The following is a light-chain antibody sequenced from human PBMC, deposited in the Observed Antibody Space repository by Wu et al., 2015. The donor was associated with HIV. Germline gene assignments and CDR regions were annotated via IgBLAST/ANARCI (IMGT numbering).Light chain of an antibody. Sequence: EVVLTQSPGTLSLSPGEGATLSCRASHSISRSYIAWYQQKPGQAPRLLIYDASNRATGIPARFSGSGSGTDFTLTISSLEPEDFAIYYCQQRLNWPPVTFGQGTRLEIK. CDR3: QQRLNWPPVT. CDR2: DAS. J-gene: IGKJ5*01. CDR1: HSISRSY. V-gene: IGKV3-11*01.